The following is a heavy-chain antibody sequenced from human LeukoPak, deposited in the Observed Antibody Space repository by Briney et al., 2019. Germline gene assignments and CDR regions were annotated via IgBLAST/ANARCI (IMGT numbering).Heavy chain of an antibody. V-gene: IGHV3-74*01. CDR2: IDSDGSKT. CDR1: GFTFSSHL. J-gene: IGHJ5*02. CDR3: VRLSSGSYGLIDL. D-gene: IGHD3-22*01. Sequence: GGSLRLSCIASGFTFSSHLMHWARQVPGKGLVWVSRIDSDGSKTDYADSVKGRFTFSRDNARNTLYLQMNSLRAEDTAVYYCVRLSSGSYGLIDLWGQGTLVTVSS.